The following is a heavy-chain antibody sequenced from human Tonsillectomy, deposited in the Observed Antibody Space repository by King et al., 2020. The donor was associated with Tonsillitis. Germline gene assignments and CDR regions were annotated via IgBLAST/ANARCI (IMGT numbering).Heavy chain of an antibody. D-gene: IGHD1-26*01. J-gene: IGHJ4*02. Sequence: VQLVESGGGLVQPGGSLRLSCAASGFTFSSYWMHWGRQAPGKGLVWVSRISIDGTSTTYADPVKGRFTISRDNAKNTLYLQINSLRAEDTAVYYCARGYSGTYRVDYWGQGTLVTVSS. V-gene: IGHV3-74*03. CDR3: ARGYSGTYRVDY. CDR2: ISIDGTST. CDR1: GFTFSSYW.